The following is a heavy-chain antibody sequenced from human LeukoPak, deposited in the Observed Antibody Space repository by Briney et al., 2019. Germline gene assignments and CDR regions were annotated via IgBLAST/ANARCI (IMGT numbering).Heavy chain of an antibody. CDR2: INHRGTT. CDR3: ARSWAGMYYPFYYFDY. J-gene: IGHJ4*02. Sequence: SETLSLSCAVYGDSFSGYYWSWIRQPPGKGLEWIAEINHRGTTHYNPSLKSRVNISADTSKNQFSLHLDSVTAADTAVYYCARSWAGMYYPFYYFDYWGQGTLVSVSS. D-gene: IGHD1-26*01. CDR1: GDSFSGYY. V-gene: IGHV4-34*01.